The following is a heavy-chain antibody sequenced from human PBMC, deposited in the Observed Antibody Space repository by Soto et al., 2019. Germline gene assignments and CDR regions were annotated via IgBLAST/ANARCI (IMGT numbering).Heavy chain of an antibody. CDR3: ASALTRYDFWSGYLSYYYYGMDV. Sequence: ASVKVSCKASGYTFTGYYMHWVRQAPGQGLEWMGWINPNSGGTNYAQKFQGRVTMTRDTSISTAYMELSRLRSDDTAVYYCASALTRYDFWSGYLSYYYYGMDVWGQGTTVTVSS. CDR1: GYTFTGYY. D-gene: IGHD3-3*01. J-gene: IGHJ6*02. CDR2: INPNSGGT. V-gene: IGHV1-2*02.